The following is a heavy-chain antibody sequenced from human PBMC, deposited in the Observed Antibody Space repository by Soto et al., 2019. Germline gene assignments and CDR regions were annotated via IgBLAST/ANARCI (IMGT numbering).Heavy chain of an antibody. Sequence: SLTCAVYCGSFSGHFWSWLRQSPGKGLEWIGEINHSGSTNFNPSLKSRVTISVDTSKNQFSRKVNSLTAADTAVYYCARGISLIVEVHRDAPDKYYFDSWGQGTVVTVSS. V-gene: IGHV4-34*01. CDR3: ARGISLIVEVHRDAPDKYYFDS. CDR2: INHSGST. CDR1: CGSFSGHF. J-gene: IGHJ4*02. D-gene: IGHD2-21*01.